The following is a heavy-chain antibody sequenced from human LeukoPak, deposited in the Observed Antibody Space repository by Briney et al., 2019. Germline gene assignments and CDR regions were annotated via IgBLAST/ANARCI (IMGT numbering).Heavy chain of an antibody. CDR1: GFTFSSYP. CDR3: AREGQWRSFDI. D-gene: IGHD6-19*01. Sequence: GGSLRLSCGASGFTFSSYPMNWVRQAPGKGLEWVSSISTSNSYIYYADSVRGRFTISRDNAKNSLYLQMNSLRAEDTAVYYCAREGQWRSFDIWGQGTMVTVSS. J-gene: IGHJ3*02. V-gene: IGHV3-21*01. CDR2: ISTSNSYI.